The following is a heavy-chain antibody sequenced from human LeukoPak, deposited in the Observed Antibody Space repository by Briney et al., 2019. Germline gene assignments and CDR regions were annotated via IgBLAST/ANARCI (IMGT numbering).Heavy chain of an antibody. V-gene: IGHV3-53*01. CDR1: GFSVIMKY. D-gene: IGHD3-10*01. J-gene: IGHJ6*03. Sequence: PGGSLRLSCAASGFSVIMKYMTWVRQAPGKGLEWVSVIFSGGTTYYANSVKGRFTVPRDNSKNMMYLQMNSLRAEDAAVYYCARFSGPGMQHYYYYMDVWGTGTTVTVSS. CDR3: ARFSGPGMQHYYYYMDV. CDR2: IFSGGTT.